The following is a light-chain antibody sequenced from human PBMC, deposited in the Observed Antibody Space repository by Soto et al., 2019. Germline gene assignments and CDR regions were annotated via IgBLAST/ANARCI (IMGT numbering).Light chain of an antibody. CDR3: RALADYGTSLWV. V-gene: IGLV1-44*01. J-gene: IGLJ3*02. CDR2: RTE. CDR1: RSNIGNNI. Sequence: QSVLTQPPSASGTPGQIITISCSGSRSNIGNNIVTWYQQFPGAAPKVVIYRTEQRPSGVPDRFSGSKSGTSASLAIRGLQPGDGADYSCRALADYGTSLWVFGGETK.